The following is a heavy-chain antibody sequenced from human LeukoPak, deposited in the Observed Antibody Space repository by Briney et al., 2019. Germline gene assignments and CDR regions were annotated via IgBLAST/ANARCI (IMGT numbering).Heavy chain of an antibody. CDR1: GGSISGSSYY. D-gene: IGHD3-22*01. J-gene: IGHJ3*02. Sequence: SETLSLTCTVSGGSISGSSYYWGWIRQPPGKGLEWIGSIYYSGSTYYNPSLKSRVTISVDTSKNQFSLKLSSVTAADTAVYYCARDRVGNYYDSSRSDAFDIWGQGTMVTVSS. CDR3: ARDRVGNYYDSSRSDAFDI. V-gene: IGHV4-39*07. CDR2: IYYSGST.